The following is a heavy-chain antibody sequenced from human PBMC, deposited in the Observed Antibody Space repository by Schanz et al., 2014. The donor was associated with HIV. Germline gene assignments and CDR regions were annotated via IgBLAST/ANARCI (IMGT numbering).Heavy chain of an antibody. CDR2: ISGGSGDK. CDR3: VRETSSGVDYFDY. D-gene: IGHD3-10*01. CDR1: GFMFRNYA. J-gene: IGHJ4*02. V-gene: IGHV3-21*01. Sequence: EVQLLESGGGLAQPGGSLRLSCVTSGFMFRNYAMSWVRQGPEKGLAWVSSISGGSGDKLYADSIKGRFTISRDNANNSVYLQMNSLRGEDTAVYYCVRETSSGVDYFDYWGQGTLVTVS.